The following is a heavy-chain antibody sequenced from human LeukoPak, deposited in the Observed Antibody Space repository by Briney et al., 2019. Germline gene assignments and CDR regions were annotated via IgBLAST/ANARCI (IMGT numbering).Heavy chain of an antibody. V-gene: IGHV3-30*02. CDR3: AKGVGGSANYYYMDV. J-gene: IGHJ6*03. D-gene: IGHD3-10*01. Sequence: GGSLRLSCAASGFAFSRYGIHWVRQAPGEGLEWVAFIPYDGSNKFYADSVKGRFTISRDNSKNTLYLQMNSLRAEDTAVYYCAKGVGGSANYYYMDVWGKGTTVTVSS. CDR2: IPYDGSNK. CDR1: GFAFSRYG.